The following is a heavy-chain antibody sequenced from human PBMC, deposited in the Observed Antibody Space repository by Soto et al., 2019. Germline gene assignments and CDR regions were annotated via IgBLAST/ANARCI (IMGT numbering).Heavy chain of an antibody. D-gene: IGHD2-2*01. V-gene: IGHV4-31*02. CDR3: ARGYQLLFERRNWFDP. CDR2: IYYSGST. J-gene: IGHJ5*02. Sequence: SETLSLTCTVSGVSISSGGYYWSWTRQHPGKGLEWIGYIYYSGSTYYNPSLKSRVTISVDTSKNQFSLKLSSVTAADTAAYYCARGYQLLFERRNWFDPWGQGTLVTVSS. CDR1: GVSISSGGYY.